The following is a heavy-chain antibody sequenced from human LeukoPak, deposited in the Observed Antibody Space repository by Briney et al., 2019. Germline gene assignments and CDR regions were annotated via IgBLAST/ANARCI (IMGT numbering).Heavy chain of an antibody. Sequence: SETLSLTCAVYGGSFSGYYRSWIRQPPGKGLEWIGEINHSGSTNYNPSLKSRVTISVDTSKNQFSLKLSSVTAADTAVYYCARNGITMVRWSFDYWGQGTLVTVPS. CDR2: INHSGST. CDR1: GGSFSGYY. J-gene: IGHJ4*02. V-gene: IGHV4-34*01. D-gene: IGHD3-10*01. CDR3: ARNGITMVRWSFDY.